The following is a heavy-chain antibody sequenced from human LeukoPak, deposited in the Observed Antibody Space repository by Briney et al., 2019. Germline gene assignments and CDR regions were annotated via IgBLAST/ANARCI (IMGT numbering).Heavy chain of an antibody. CDR3: ARGNYGSGSRSDAFDI. V-gene: IGHV1-46*01. Sequence: ASVKVSCKASGYTFTSCYMHRVRQAPGQGLEWMGIINPSGGSTSYAQKFQGRVTMTRDMSTSTVYMELSSLRSEDTAVYYCARGNYGSGSRSDAFDIWGQGTMVTVSS. D-gene: IGHD3-10*01. CDR2: INPSGGST. CDR1: GYTFTSCY. J-gene: IGHJ3*02.